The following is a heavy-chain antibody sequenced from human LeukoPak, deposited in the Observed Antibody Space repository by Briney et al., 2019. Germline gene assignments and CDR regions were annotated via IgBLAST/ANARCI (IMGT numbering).Heavy chain of an antibody. CDR1: GGSISSYY. Sequence: PPETLSLTCTVSGGSISSYYWSWIRQPPGKGLEWIGYIYYSGSTSYNPSLKSRVTISVDTSKNQFSLKLSSVTAADTAVYYCARGRYDSSGYCVDYWGQGTLVTVSS. D-gene: IGHD3-22*01. V-gene: IGHV4-59*01. CDR2: IYYSGST. CDR3: ARGRYDSSGYCVDY. J-gene: IGHJ4*02.